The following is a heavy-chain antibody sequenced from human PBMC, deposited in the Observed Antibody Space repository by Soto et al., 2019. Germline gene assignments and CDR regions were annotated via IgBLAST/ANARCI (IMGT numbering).Heavy chain of an antibody. CDR2: ISGSGDNT. Sequence: EVQLLESGGGLVQPGGSLRLSCAASGFTFSSYAMGWVRQAPGKGLEWVSAISGSGDNTYYADSVKGRFTISRDNSKNTLYLQMNSLRAEDTGVYYGAKRPPKDVWGQGTTVTVSS. J-gene: IGHJ6*02. CDR3: AKRPPKDV. V-gene: IGHV3-23*01. CDR1: GFTFSSYA.